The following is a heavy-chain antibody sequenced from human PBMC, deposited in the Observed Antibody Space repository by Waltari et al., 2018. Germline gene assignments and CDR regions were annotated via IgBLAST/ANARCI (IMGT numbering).Heavy chain of an antibody. Sequence: EVQLVESGGGLVQPGRSLRLSCAASGFTFDDYAMHWVRQAPGKGREVASGSSWSSGSIGYADSVKGRFTISRDNAKNSLYLQMNSLRADDTALYYCAKGWNYVQPGDYWGQGTLVTVSS. CDR1: GFTFDDYA. J-gene: IGHJ4*02. D-gene: IGHD1-7*01. V-gene: IGHV3-9*01. CDR3: AKGWNYVQPGDY. CDR2: SSWSSGSI.